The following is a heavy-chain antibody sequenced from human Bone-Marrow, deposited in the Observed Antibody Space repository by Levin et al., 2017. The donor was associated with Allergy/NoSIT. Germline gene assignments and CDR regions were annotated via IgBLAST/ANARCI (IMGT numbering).Heavy chain of an antibody. CDR2: ISWNSGSI. V-gene: IGHV3-9*01. CDR3: AKDIRAVAGTLCGMDV. CDR1: GFTFDDYA. J-gene: IGHJ6*02. D-gene: IGHD6-19*01. Sequence: SLKISCAASGFTFDDYAMHWVRQAPGKGLEWVSGISWNSGSIGYADSVKGRFTISRDNAKNSLYLQMNSLRAEDTALYYCAKDIRAVAGTLCGMDVWGQGTTVTVSS.